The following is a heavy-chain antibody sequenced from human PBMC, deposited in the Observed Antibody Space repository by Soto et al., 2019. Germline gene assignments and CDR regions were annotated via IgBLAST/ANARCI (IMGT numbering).Heavy chain of an antibody. Sequence: LSLTCTVSGGSISSGDYYWSWIRQPPGKGLEWIGYIYYSGSTYYNPSLKSRVTISVDTSKNQFSLKLSSVTAADTAVYYCAREPMVRGVFDYWGQGTLVTVSS. CDR2: IYYSGST. V-gene: IGHV4-30-4*01. CDR3: AREPMVRGVFDY. J-gene: IGHJ4*02. D-gene: IGHD3-10*01. CDR1: GGSISSGDYY.